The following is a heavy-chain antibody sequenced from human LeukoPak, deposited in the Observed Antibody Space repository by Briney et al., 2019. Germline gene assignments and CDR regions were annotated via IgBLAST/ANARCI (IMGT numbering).Heavy chain of an antibody. CDR3: AITPGPYDISRNYYPFDY. V-gene: IGHV4-39*07. D-gene: IGHD3-22*01. CDR1: GGSISSSRYY. Sequence: SETLSLTCTVSGGSISSSRYYWGCIRQPPGKGLECIGSIYDSGSTYYNPSLKSRITTSVDTSKNQFSLKLSSVTAADTAVYYCAITPGPYDISRNYYPFDYWGQGTLVTVSS. CDR2: IYDSGST. J-gene: IGHJ4*02.